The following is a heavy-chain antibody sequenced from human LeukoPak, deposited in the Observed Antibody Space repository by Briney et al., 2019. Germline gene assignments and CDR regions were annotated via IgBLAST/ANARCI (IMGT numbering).Heavy chain of an antibody. CDR3: ARVASRDYYDSSGLGWFDP. CDR2: INPNSGST. D-gene: IGHD3-22*01. Sequence: ASVKVSCKASGYTFTGYYMHWVRQAPGQGLEWMGWINPNSGSTNYAQKFQGRVTMTRDTSISTAYMELSRLRSDDTAVYYCARVASRDYYDSSGLGWFDPWGQGTLVTVSS. V-gene: IGHV1-2*02. J-gene: IGHJ5*02. CDR1: GYTFTGYY.